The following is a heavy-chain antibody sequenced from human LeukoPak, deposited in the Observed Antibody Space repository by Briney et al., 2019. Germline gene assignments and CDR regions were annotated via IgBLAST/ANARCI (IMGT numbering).Heavy chain of an antibody. J-gene: IGHJ3*02. CDR3: AKAGILTLYAFDI. V-gene: IGHV3-23*01. CDR1: GFTFSSYA. CDR2: ISGSGGST. Sequence: GGSLRLSCAASGFTFSSYAMSWVRQAPGKGLEWVSAISGSGGSTYYADSVKGRFTIPRDNSKNTLYLQMNSLRAEDTAVYYCAKAGILTLYAFDIWGQGTMVTVSS. D-gene: IGHD2-15*01.